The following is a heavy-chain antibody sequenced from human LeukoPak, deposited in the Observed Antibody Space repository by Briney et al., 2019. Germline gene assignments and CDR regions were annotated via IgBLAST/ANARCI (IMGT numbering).Heavy chain of an antibody. CDR1: GYSISNGFH. J-gene: IGHJ4*02. V-gene: IGHV4-38-2*02. CDR2: IYYTGTT. CDR3: LRGVDY. Sequence: SETLSLTCTVSGYSISNGFHWGWIRQPPGKGLEWIGNIYYTGTTSYNPSLKTRVTISVDMSKNHFPLNLDSMTAADTAVYYCLRGVDYWGQGSLVTVSS.